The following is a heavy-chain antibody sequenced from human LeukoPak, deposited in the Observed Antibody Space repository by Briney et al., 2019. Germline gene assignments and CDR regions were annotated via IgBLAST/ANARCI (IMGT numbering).Heavy chain of an antibody. V-gene: IGHV3-48*03. Sequence: GGSLRLSCAASGFAFSDYEMNWVRQAPGKGLEWVSNIGSSGRTIFHADSVKGRFSISRDNGKNSLYLQMNSLRVEDTAIYYCASRCDYWGQGTLVTVSS. CDR1: GFAFSDYE. CDR2: IGSSGRTI. J-gene: IGHJ4*02. CDR3: ASRCDY.